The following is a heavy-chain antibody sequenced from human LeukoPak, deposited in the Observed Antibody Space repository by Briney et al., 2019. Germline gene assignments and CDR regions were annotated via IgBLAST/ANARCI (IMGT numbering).Heavy chain of an antibody. Sequence: GGSLRLSCAASGFTFDDYAMHWVRQAPGKGLEWVSGISWNSGSIVYADSVKGRFTISRDNAKNSVYLQMNSLRAEDTAVYYCASLYLVGAFDIWGQGTMVTVSS. J-gene: IGHJ3*02. CDR2: ISWNSGSI. V-gene: IGHV3-9*01. CDR1: GFTFDDYA. D-gene: IGHD2-8*02. CDR3: ASLYLVGAFDI.